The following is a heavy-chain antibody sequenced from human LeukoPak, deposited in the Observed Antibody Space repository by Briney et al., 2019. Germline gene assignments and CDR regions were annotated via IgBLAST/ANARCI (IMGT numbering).Heavy chain of an antibody. Sequence: PGGSLRLSCAASGVTVSGNYMSWVRQAPGKGLEWVSILYSDGRTYYADSVKGRFTISRDNSKNTLYFQMNSLRAEDTAVYYCARTKVGDTHDAFDFWGQGTMVTVSS. CDR3: ARTKVGDTHDAFDF. D-gene: IGHD1-26*01. CDR2: LYSDGRT. CDR1: GVTVSGNY. V-gene: IGHV3-53*01. J-gene: IGHJ3*01.